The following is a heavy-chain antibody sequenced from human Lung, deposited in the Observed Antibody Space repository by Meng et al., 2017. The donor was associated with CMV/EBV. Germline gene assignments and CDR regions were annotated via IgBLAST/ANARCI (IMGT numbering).Heavy chain of an antibody. CDR3: ARDEPPIRSGGPTRYFQH. Sequence: GGSLRLXCAASGFSLSSYSLNCVRQAQGKGLEWVSSISSTSNYIYYADSVEGRFCISRDNAKNSVHLQMNSLRADDSAVYYCARDEPPIRSGGPTRYFQHWGQGTLVTVSS. D-gene: IGHD1-14*01. J-gene: IGHJ1*01. CDR1: GFSLSSYS. V-gene: IGHV3-21*01. CDR2: ISSTSNYI.